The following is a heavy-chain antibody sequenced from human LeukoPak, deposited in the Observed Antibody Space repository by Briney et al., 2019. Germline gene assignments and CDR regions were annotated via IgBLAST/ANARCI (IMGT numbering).Heavy chain of an antibody. CDR1: GYTFTSYG. Sequence: GASVKVSCKASGYTFTSYGISWVRQAPGQGLEWMGWISAYNGNSNYAQKLQGRVTMTTDTSTSTAYMELRSLRSDDTAVYYCARDRRYFDWPYFDYWGQGTLVTVSS. CDR3: ARDRRYFDWPYFDY. CDR2: ISAYNGNS. J-gene: IGHJ4*02. V-gene: IGHV1-18*01. D-gene: IGHD3-9*01.